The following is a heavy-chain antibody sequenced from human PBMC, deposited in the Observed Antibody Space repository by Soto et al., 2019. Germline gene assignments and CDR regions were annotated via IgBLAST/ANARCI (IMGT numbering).Heavy chain of an antibody. CDR2: IYYSGYT. V-gene: IGHV4-39*01. D-gene: IGHD3-16*01. CDR1: GGSTSTTRYY. J-gene: IGHJ6*02. Sequence: SEDLSDTCTGSGGSTSTTRYYWGWSRRHTRKGREWSGIIYYSGYTYYNPSLKSRVTISVDTSKNQFSLKLSSVTAADTAVYYCARHNGPLYVGYYYDMDVWGQGTTVT. CDR3: ARHNGPLYVGYYYDMDV.